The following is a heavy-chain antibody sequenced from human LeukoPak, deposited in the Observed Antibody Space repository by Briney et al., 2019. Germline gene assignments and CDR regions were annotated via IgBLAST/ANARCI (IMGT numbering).Heavy chain of an antibody. V-gene: IGHV1-8*01. CDR2: MNPSSGNT. D-gene: IGHD6-19*01. Sequence: GASVKVSCKASGYTFTSYDINWVRQATGQGLEWLGWMNPSSGNTGYAQKFQGRVTITRNTSISTAYMELSSLRSEDTAVYYCARGARYSSGWYTRAFDIWGQGTMVTVSS. CDR3: ARGARYSSGWYTRAFDI. CDR1: GYTFTSYD. J-gene: IGHJ3*02.